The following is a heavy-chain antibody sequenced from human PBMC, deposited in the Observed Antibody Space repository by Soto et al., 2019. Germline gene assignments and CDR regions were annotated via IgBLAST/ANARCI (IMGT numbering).Heavy chain of an antibody. Sequence: SLRLSCAASGFTFSSYAMHWVRQAPGKGLEWVAVISYDGSNKYYADSVKGRFTISRDNSKNTLYLQMNSLRAEDTAVYYCAFPSRYSSSWPPAYRGQGTLVTVSS. CDR2: ISYDGSNK. J-gene: IGHJ4*02. CDR1: GFTFSSYA. V-gene: IGHV3-30-3*01. CDR3: AFPSRYSSSWPPAY. D-gene: IGHD6-13*01.